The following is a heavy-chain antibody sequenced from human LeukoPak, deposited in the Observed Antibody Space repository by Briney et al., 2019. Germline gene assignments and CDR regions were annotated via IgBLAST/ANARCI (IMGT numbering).Heavy chain of an antibody. J-gene: IGHJ3*02. V-gene: IGHV1-3*01. CDR1: GYTFTSYA. CDR3: ARPYSSSWDDAFDI. Sequence: ASVKVSCKASGYTFTSYAMHWVRQAPGQRLEWMGWINAGNGNTKYSQKFQGRVTITRDTSASTAYMELSSLRSEDTAVYYCARPYSSSWDDAFDIWGQGTMVTVSS. CDR2: INAGNGNT. D-gene: IGHD6-13*01.